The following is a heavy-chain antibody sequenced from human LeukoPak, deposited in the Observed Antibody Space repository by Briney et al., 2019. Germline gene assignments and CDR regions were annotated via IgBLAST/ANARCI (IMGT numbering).Heavy chain of an antibody. D-gene: IGHD5-18*01. CDR1: GFTVSSNY. V-gene: IGHV3-66*01. CDR2: IYSGGST. Sequence: PGGSLRLSCAASGFTVSSNYMSWVRQAPGKELEWVSVIYSGGSTYYADSVKGRFTISIDNSKNTLYLQMNSLRAEDTAVYYCARGGYSYGPYYFDYWGQGTLVTVSS. CDR3: ARGGYSYGPYYFDY. J-gene: IGHJ4*02.